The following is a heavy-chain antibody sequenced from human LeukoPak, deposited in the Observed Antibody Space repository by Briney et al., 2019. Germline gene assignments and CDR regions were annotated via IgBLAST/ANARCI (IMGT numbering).Heavy chain of an antibody. CDR3: ARRGSLWDIVVVVAATPGWFDP. J-gene: IGHJ5*02. D-gene: IGHD2-15*01. CDR1: GGSISSSNW. V-gene: IGHV4-4*02. CDR2: IYHSGST. Sequence: PSETLSLTCTASGGSISSSNWWSWIRQPPGKGLEWIGEIYHSGSTNYNPSLKSRVTISVDKSKTQFSLKLSSVTAADTAVYYCARRGSLWDIVVVVAATPGWFDPWGQGTLVTVSS.